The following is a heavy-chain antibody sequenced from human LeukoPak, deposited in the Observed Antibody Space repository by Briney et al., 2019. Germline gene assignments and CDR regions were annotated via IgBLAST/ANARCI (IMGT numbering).Heavy chain of an antibody. D-gene: IGHD2-2*01. V-gene: IGHV3-21*01. J-gene: IGHJ5*02. CDR3: ARDRRPTSWWGVGP. CDR1: GFTFSSYS. CDR2: ISSSSTYI. Sequence: GGSLRLSCAASGFTFSSYSMDWVRQAPEKGLEWVSSISSSSTYIYYADSVKGRFTISRDNAKNSLHLQMNSLRAGDTAVYYWARDRRPTSWWGVGPGGQGTLATAPS.